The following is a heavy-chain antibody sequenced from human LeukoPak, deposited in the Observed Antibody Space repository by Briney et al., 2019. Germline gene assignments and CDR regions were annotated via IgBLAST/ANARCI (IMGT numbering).Heavy chain of an antibody. CDR1: GGSISSDY. J-gene: IGHJ4*02. V-gene: IGHV4-4*08. CDR3: ARDRPGGSSLDY. Sequence: SETLSLTCTVSGGSISSDYWSWIRQPPGKGLEWIGYIYYSGSTNYSPSLKSRVTISVDTSKNQFSLKLSSVTAADTAVYYCARDRPGGSSLDYWGQGTLVTVSS. D-gene: IGHD6-13*01. CDR2: IYYSGST.